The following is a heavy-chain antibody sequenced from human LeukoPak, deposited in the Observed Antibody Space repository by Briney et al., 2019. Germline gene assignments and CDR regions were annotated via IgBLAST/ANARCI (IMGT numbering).Heavy chain of an antibody. Sequence: ASVKVSCKASGGTFSSYAISWGRQAPGQGLEWMGGIIPIFGTANYSQKFQGRVTITADESTSTAYIELSSLRSEDAAVYYCASSFQHCSGGSCSSEFAYWGQGTLVTVSS. V-gene: IGHV1-69*13. CDR1: GGTFSSYA. J-gene: IGHJ4*02. D-gene: IGHD2-15*01. CDR2: IIPIFGTA. CDR3: ASSFQHCSGGSCSSEFAY.